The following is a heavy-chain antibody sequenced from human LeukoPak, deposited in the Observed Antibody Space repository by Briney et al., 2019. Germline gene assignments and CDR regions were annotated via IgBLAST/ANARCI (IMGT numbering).Heavy chain of an antibody. V-gene: IGHV3-7*04. CDR2: IKQDGSEK. Sequence: GGSLRLSCAASGFTSGSYWMSWVRQAPGKGLEWVANIKQDGSEKYYVDSVKGRFSISRDNAKNSLYLQMNSLRAEDTAEYYCARVGFYAFDIWGQGTKVTVSS. D-gene: IGHD3-3*01. CDR1: GFTSGSYW. J-gene: IGHJ3*02. CDR3: ARVGFYAFDI.